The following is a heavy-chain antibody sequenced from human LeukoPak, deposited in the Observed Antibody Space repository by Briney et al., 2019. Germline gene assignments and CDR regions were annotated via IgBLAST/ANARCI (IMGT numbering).Heavy chain of an antibody. Sequence: PSETLSLTCTVSGGSISSYYWSWIRQPPGKGLEWIGYIYYSGSTNYNPSLKSRVTISVDTSKNQFSLKLSSVTAADTAVYYCARGRDSRGYQFMGFDSWGQGNLVTVSS. V-gene: IGHV4-59*08. J-gene: IGHJ4*02. CDR3: ARGRDSRGYQFMGFDS. CDR1: GGSISSYY. CDR2: IYYSGST. D-gene: IGHD3-22*01.